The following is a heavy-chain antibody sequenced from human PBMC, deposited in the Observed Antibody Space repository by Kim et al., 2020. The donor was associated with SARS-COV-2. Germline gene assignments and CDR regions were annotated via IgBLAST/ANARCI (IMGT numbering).Heavy chain of an antibody. V-gene: IGHV3-30*18. CDR2: ISYDGSNK. D-gene: IGHD3-10*01. CDR3: SKGSVHTWFDS. CDR1: GFTFSSYG. J-gene: IGHJ5*01. Sequence: GGSLRLSCTASGFTFSSYGMHWVRQAPGKGLEWVGFISYDGSNKYYAYSVKGRFTISRDNSKNTLFVQMDSLRADDTAVYYCSKGSVHTWFDSWGQGTLVTVSS.